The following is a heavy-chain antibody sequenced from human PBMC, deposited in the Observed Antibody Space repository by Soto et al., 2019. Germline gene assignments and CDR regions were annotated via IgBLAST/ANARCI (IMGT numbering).Heavy chain of an antibody. J-gene: IGHJ5*02. Sequence: PSETLSLTCTVSGGSISSYYWSWIRQPPGKGLEWIGYIYYSGSTNYNPSLKSRVTISVDTSKNQFSLKLRSVTAADTAVYYCVRDGTKTLRDWFDPWGQGISVTVS. D-gene: IGHD1-1*01. V-gene: IGHV4-59*12. CDR1: GGSISSYY. CDR3: VRDGTKTLRDWFDP. CDR2: IYYSGST.